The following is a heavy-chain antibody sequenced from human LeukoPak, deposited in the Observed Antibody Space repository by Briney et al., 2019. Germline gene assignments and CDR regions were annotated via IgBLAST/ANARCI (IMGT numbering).Heavy chain of an antibody. J-gene: IGHJ5*02. CDR3: ARGQARLSWFDP. Sequence: SETLSLTCAVSGDSISSNNWWSWVRQPPGKGLEWIGEINHSGSTNYNPSLKSRVTISIDKFKNQFSLKLSSVTVADTAVYYCARGQARLSWFDPWGQGTLVTVSS. CDR2: INHSGST. CDR1: GDSISSNNW. V-gene: IGHV4-4*02. D-gene: IGHD6-19*01.